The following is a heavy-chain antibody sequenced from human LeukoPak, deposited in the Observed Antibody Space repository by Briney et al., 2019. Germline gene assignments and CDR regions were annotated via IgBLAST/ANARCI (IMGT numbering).Heavy chain of an antibody. V-gene: IGHV3-23*01. J-gene: IGHJ4*02. CDR3: AKDRVFRGAFFDY. D-gene: IGHD3-10*01. Sequence: GGSLRLSCAASEFIFSSYAMSWVRQAPGKGLEWVSTISGSDGNTYYAGSVKGRFTITRDNSKNTLYLQMNSLRAEDTAVFYCAKDRVFRGAFFDYWGQGTLVTVSS. CDR2: ISGSDGNT. CDR1: EFIFSSYA.